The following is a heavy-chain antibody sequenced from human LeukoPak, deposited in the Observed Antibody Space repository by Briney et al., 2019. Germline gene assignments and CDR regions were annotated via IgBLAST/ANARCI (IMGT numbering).Heavy chain of an antibody. CDR2: IYYSGST. CDR3: ARDRIAARLNYYYGMDV. V-gene: IGHV4-61*01. Sequence: SETLSLTCTVSGGSVSSGSYCWSWIRQPPGKGLEWIGYIYYSGSTNYSPSLKSRVTISVDTSKNQFSLKLSSVTAADTAVYYCARDRIAARLNYYYGMDVWGQGTTVTVSS. CDR1: GGSVSSGSYC. J-gene: IGHJ6*02. D-gene: IGHD6-6*01.